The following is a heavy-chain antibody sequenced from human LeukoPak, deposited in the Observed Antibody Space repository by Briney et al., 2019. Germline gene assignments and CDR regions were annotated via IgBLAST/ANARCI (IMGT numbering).Heavy chain of an antibody. D-gene: IGHD2-8*01. CDR3: ANPTYADY. CDR2: IPHYGNER. CDR1: GFNFGTYA. J-gene: IGHJ4*02. Sequence: AGSLRLSCAASGFNFGTYAMHWVPHAPGKGLKWVAFIPHYGNERYYADSVKGRFTISRDNSKNTLYLQMNTLRAEDTAIYYCANPTYADYWGQGTLVTVSS. V-gene: IGHV3-30*02.